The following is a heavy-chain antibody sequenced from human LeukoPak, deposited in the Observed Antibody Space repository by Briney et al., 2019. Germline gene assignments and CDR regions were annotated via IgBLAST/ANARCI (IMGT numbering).Heavy chain of an antibody. D-gene: IGHD3-16*01. Sequence: SQTLSLTCAISGDSVSSNSAAWNWIRQSPSRGLEYLGRTYYRSKWYSEYAVSVRGRATINADTSKNQFSLQLRSVTPEDTSLYYCARTRGHFDDWGQGTLATVSS. V-gene: IGHV6-1*01. CDR1: GDSVSSNSAA. CDR2: TYYRSKWYS. J-gene: IGHJ4*02. CDR3: ARTRGHFDD.